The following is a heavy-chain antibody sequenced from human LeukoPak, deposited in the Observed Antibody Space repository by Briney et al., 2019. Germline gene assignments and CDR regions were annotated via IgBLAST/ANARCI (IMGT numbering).Heavy chain of an antibody. CDR2: ISGSGGST. V-gene: IGHV3-23*01. Sequence: GGSLRLSCAASGFTFSSYAMSWVRQAPGKGLEWVSAISGSGGSTYYADSVKGRFTISRDNSKNTLYLQMNSLRAEDTAVYYCATSYDFWSGYYSWYYYMDVWGKGTTVTVSS. D-gene: IGHD3-3*01. CDR1: GFTFSSYA. J-gene: IGHJ6*03. CDR3: ATSYDFWSGYYSWYYYMDV.